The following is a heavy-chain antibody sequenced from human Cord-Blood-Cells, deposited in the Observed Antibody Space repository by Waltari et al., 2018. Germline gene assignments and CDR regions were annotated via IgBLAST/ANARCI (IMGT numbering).Heavy chain of an antibody. CDR3: ARVTIFGVLRYFDL. CDR1: GYTFTSYD. V-gene: IGHV1-8*01. D-gene: IGHD3-3*01. J-gene: IGHJ2*01. CDR2: IDPNSCDT. Sequence: QVQLVQSGAEVKKHGASVKVSCKASGYTFTSYDINWVRQATGQGLEWMGWIDPNSCDTGYAQKYQGRVTMTRNTSISTAYMELSSLRSEDTAVYYCARVTIFGVLRYFDLWGRGTLVTASS.